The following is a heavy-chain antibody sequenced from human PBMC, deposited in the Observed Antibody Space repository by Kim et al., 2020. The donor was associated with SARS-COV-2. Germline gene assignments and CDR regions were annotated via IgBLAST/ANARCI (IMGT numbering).Heavy chain of an antibody. CDR3: AKHIVVVTAIETPYDY. V-gene: IGHV3-23*01. D-gene: IGHD2-21*02. CDR2: ISGSGGST. J-gene: IGHJ4*02. Sequence: GGSLRLSCAASGFTFSSYAMSWVRQAPGKGLEWVSAISGSGGSTYYADSVKGRFTISRDNSKNTLYLQMNSLRAEDTAVYYCAKHIVVVTAIETPYDYWGQGTLVTVSS. CDR1: GFTFSSYA.